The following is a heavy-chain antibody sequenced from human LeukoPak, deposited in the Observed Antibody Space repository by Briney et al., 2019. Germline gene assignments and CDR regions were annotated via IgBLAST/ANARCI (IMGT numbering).Heavy chain of an antibody. CDR3: AKDESTGGFAPGYFYSMGV. J-gene: IGHJ6*02. Sequence: GGSLRLSCVVSGFRFDDYGMHWVRQAPGKGLEWVSGISWSGTTTGYADSVKGRFTISRDSAKNSLYPQMDSLRVEDTALYYCAKDESTGGFAPGYFYSMGVWGQGTTVTVSS. V-gene: IGHV3-9*01. CDR2: ISWSGTTT. CDR1: GFRFDDYG. D-gene: IGHD3-16*01.